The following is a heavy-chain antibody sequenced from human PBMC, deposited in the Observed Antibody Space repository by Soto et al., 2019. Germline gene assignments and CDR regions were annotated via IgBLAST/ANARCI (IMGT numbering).Heavy chain of an antibody. CDR2: ISAHNGNT. J-gene: IGHJ4*02. D-gene: IGHD1-1*01. Sequence: QVHLVQSGAEVKKPGASVKVSCKGSGYAFTTYGITWVRQAPGQGLEWMGWISAHNGNTNYAQKLQGRVTVTRDTSTSTAYMELRSLGSDDTAAYYCARGRYGDYWGQGALVTVSS. V-gene: IGHV1-18*01. CDR3: ARGRYGDY. CDR1: GYAFTTYG.